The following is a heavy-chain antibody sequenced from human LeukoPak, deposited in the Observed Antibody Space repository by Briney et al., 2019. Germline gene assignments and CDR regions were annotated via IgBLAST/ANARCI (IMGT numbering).Heavy chain of an antibody. CDR2: IYTSGST. D-gene: IGHD1-26*01. V-gene: IGHV4-61*02. CDR3: ARGGDGSGSRTYSGSYRFDY. J-gene: IGHJ4*02. CDR1: GGSISSGSYY. Sequence: SETLSLTCTVSGGSISSGSYYWSWIRQPAGKGLEWIGRIYTSGSTNYNPSLKSRVTISVDTSKNQFSLKLSSVTAADTAVYYCARGGDGSGSRTYSGSYRFDYWGQGTLVTVSS.